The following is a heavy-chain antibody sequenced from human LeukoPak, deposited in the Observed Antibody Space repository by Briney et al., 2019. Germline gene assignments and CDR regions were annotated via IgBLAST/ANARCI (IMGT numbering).Heavy chain of an antibody. CDR3: ARDLGGYSYGSHFDY. Sequence: GGSLRLSCAASGFTYSSYDMSWVRQAPCKGLEWVAFIRYDGSNKYYADSVKGRFTISRDNSKNTLYLQMNSLRAEDTAVYYCARDLGGYSYGSHFDYWGQGTLVTVSS. V-gene: IGHV3-30*02. D-gene: IGHD5-18*01. J-gene: IGHJ4*02. CDR2: IRYDGSNK. CDR1: GFTYSSYD.